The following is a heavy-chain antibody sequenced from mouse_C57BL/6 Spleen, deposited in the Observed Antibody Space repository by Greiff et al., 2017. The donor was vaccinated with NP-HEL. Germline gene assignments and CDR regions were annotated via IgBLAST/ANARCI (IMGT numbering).Heavy chain of an antibody. J-gene: IGHJ2*01. D-gene: IGHD2-3*01. CDR2: IDPSDSYT. CDR3: ARDDGYLDY. V-gene: IGHV1-50*01. CDR1: GYTFTSYW. Sequence: QVQLQQPGAELVKPGASVKLSCMASGYTFTSYWMQWVKQRPGQGLEWIGEIDPSDSYTNYNQKFKGKATLTVDTSSSTAYMQLSSLTSEDSAVYYCARDDGYLDYWGQGTTLTVSS.